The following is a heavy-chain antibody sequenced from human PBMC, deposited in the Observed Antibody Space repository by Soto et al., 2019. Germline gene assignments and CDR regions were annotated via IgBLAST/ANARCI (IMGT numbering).Heavy chain of an antibody. J-gene: IGHJ4*02. CDR1: GFTFNDAW. Sequence: EVPLVESGGGLVKPGGSLRLACAASGFTFNDAWMSWVRQAPGKGLEWVGRLKRNTDGGTADYAAPVKGRFTISRDDSKHTLSLQMNSLQTEDTAIYFCTTGLSSGNYSCDFWGQGPLVTVSS. D-gene: IGHD3-22*01. CDR3: TTGLSSGNYSCDF. CDR2: LKRNTDGGTA. V-gene: IGHV3-15*01.